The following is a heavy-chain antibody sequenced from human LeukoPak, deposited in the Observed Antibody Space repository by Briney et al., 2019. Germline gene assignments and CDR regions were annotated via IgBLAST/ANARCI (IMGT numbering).Heavy chain of an antibody. CDR2: ISAYNGNT. CDR3: AGALYGGNVAAYY. CDR1: GYTFATYG. J-gene: IGHJ4*02. V-gene: IGHV1-18*01. D-gene: IGHD4-23*01. Sequence: ASVKVSCTPSGYTFATYGISWVRQAPGQGLKWMGWISAYNGNTNYAQKLQGRVTMTTDTYTSTAYMELRSLRSDDTAVYYCAGALYGGNVAAYYWGQGTLVTVSS.